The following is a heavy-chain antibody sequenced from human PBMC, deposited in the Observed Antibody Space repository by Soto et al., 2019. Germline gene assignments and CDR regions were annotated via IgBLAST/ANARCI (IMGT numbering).Heavy chain of an antibody. V-gene: IGHV1-2*02. J-gene: IGHJ6*02. CDR2: INPNSGGI. CDR3: ARLRISSSHYYYYYGMDV. D-gene: IGHD6-6*01. Sequence: ASVKVSCKASGYTFTGYYMHWVRQAPGQGLEWMGWINPNSGGINYAQKFQGRVTMTRDTSISTAYMELSRLRSDDTAVYYCARLRISSSHYYYYYGMDVWGQGTTVTVSS. CDR1: GYTFTGYY.